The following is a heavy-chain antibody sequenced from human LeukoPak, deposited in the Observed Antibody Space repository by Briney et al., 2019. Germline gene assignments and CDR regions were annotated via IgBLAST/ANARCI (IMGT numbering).Heavy chain of an antibody. Sequence: GGSLRLSYAASGFIFSSYAMSWVRQAPRKGLEWVSIISGSGSSTYYTDSVKGRFTISRDNSKDTLYLQMNSLRAEDTAVYFCAKDRNGVYGGNSFLDYWGQGILVTVSS. D-gene: IGHD4-23*01. CDR2: ISGSGSST. CDR1: GFIFSSYA. J-gene: IGHJ4*02. CDR3: AKDRNGVYGGNSFLDY. V-gene: IGHV3-23*01.